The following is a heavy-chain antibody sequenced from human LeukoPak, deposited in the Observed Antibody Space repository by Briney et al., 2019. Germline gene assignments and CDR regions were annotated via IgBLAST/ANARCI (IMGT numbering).Heavy chain of an antibody. CDR3: ARAPEFSSGWLLDY. Sequence: SETLSLTCTVSGGSISSYYWSWIRQPAEKGLEWIGRIYISGSTNYNPSLKSRVTMSVDTSKNQFSLKLSSVTAADTAMYYCARAPEFSSGWLLDYWGQGTLVTVSS. CDR1: GGSISSYY. D-gene: IGHD6-19*01. V-gene: IGHV4-4*07. J-gene: IGHJ4*02. CDR2: IYISGST.